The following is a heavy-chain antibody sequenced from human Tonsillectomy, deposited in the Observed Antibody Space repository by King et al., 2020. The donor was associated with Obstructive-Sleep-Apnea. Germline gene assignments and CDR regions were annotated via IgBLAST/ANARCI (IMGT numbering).Heavy chain of an antibody. D-gene: IGHD5-24*01. Sequence: VQLVESGAEVKNPGESLKISCKESGYSFTSNWIGWVRQMPGKGLEWMGIIYPGDSDTRYSPSFQGQVTISADKSISTAYLQWTSLKASDTAMYYCVRLRDDYKPPGDWGQGTLVTVSS. CDR3: VRLRDDYKPPGD. V-gene: IGHV5-51*01. CDR2: IYPGDSDT. J-gene: IGHJ4*02. CDR1: GYSFTSNW.